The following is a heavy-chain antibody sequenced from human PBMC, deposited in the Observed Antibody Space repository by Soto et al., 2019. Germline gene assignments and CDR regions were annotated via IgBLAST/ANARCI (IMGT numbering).Heavy chain of an antibody. D-gene: IGHD4-4*01. J-gene: IGHJ4*02. Sequence: QQLGSLRLSCAASGFTFSSYAMTWVRQAPGKGLEWVSVVTSNSGSTYYADSVKGRFTISRDNSKNTLYLQMNSLRAEDTAVYYCAKFVTTTARYFDYWGQGTLVTVSS. CDR3: AKFVTTTARYFDY. CDR1: GFTFSSYA. V-gene: IGHV3-23*01. CDR2: VTSNSGST.